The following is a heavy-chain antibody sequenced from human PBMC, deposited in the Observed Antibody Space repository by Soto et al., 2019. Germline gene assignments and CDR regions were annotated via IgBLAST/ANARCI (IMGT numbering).Heavy chain of an antibody. J-gene: IGHJ4*02. D-gene: IGHD2-15*01. CDR2: IRYDGSNK. Sequence: QVQLVESGGGVVQPGRSLRLSCAASGFTFSSYGMHWVRQAPGKGLEWVAVIRYDGSNKYYADSVKGRFTISRDNSKNTLYLQMNSLRAEDTAVYYCARDRGVVVAAIWGQGTLVTVSS. V-gene: IGHV3-33*01. CDR3: ARDRGVVVAAI. CDR1: GFTFSSYG.